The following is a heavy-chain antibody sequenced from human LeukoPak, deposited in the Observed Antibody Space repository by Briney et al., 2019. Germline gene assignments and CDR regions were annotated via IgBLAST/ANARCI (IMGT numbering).Heavy chain of an antibody. CDR3: ARGAYYYED. J-gene: IGHJ4*02. CDR2: MYSGGGT. V-gene: IGHV3-53*01. CDR1: GFSVTRNY. D-gene: IGHD3-22*01. Sequence: GGSLRLSCAASGFSVTRNYVSWVRQAPGKGLEWVSLMYSGGGTSYADSVKGRFTISRDNAMNSLYLQMNSLRAEDTAVYYCARGAYYYEDWGQGTLVTVSS.